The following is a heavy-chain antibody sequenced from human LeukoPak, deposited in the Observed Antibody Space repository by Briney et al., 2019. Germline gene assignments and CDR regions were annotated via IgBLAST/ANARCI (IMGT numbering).Heavy chain of an antibody. CDR3: ARALAAVAGTVANDY. Sequence: ASVKVSCKASGYTFTGYYMHWVRQAPGQGLEWMGWINPNSGGTNYAQKFQGRVTMTRDTSISTAYMELSRLRSDDTAVYYCARALAAVAGTVANDYWGQGTLVTVSS. CDR2: INPNSGGT. V-gene: IGHV1-2*02. CDR1: GYTFTGYY. D-gene: IGHD6-19*01. J-gene: IGHJ4*02.